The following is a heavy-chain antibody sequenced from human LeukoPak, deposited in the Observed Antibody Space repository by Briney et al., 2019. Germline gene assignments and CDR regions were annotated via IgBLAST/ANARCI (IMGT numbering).Heavy chain of an antibody. V-gene: IGHV3-23*01. CDR1: GFTFSSYA. CDR3: AKGLILLEGP. Sequence: GGSLRLSCAAYGFTFSSYAMSWVRQAPGKGLEWVSAISGSGGGTYYADSVKGRFTISRDNSKNTLYLQMNSLRAEDTAVYYCAKGLILLEGPWGQGTLVTVSS. J-gene: IGHJ5*02. D-gene: IGHD3-22*01. CDR2: ISGSGGGT.